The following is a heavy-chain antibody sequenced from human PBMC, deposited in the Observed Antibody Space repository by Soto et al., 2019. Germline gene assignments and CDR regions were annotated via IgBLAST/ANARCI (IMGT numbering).Heavy chain of an antibody. D-gene: IGHD2-2*01. CDR3: ARGGEDQPLYAFDI. V-gene: IGHV1-69*04. Sequence: SGKVSCKASGGTFSSYAISWVRQAPGQGLEWMGRIIPIPGLANYAVKFQARVTMTADKSTSTAYMELSSLRSEDTAVYYCARGGEDQPLYAFDIWGQGTMVTVSS. J-gene: IGHJ3*02. CDR2: IIPIPGLA. CDR1: GGTFSSYA.